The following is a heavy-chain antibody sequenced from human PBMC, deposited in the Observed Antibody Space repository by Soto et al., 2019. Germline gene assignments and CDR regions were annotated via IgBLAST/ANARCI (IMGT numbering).Heavy chain of an antibody. CDR2: ISPAGDHT. D-gene: IGHD3-16*01. CDR1: GFTFTTFY. J-gene: IGHJ4*02. Sequence: ASVKVSCKTSGFTFTTFYIHWMRQAPGQGPEWMGIISPAGDHTNYAQKFQGRVTLTRDASTSTVYMKLTSLRSEDTAVYYCAKGLNFGPDYWGQGTLVTVSS. CDR3: AKGLNFGPDY. V-gene: IGHV1-46*01.